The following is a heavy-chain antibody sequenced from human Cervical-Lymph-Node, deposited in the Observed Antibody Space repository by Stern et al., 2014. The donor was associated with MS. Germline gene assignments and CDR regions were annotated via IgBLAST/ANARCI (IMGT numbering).Heavy chain of an antibody. J-gene: IGHJ5*02. V-gene: IGHV3-30*18. Sequence: VQLVESGGGVVQPGTSLRLSCAASGFTFSDYSMHWVRQAPGKGLEWVAVISSDGKNKLYVDSVKGRFTIARDNPKNTVSLQVNSLRPEDTAVYYCAKRNSDFVSASIDAWGQGTLVTVSS. D-gene: IGHD3-3*01. CDR2: ISSDGKNK. CDR1: GFTFSDYS. CDR3: AKRNSDFVSASIDA.